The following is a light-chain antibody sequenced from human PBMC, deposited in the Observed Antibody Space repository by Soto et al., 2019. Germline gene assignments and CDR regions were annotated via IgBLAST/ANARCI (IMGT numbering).Light chain of an antibody. CDR3: QSYDSSLSGYV. J-gene: IGLJ1*01. CDR2: GNS. CDR1: SSNSGAGYD. V-gene: IGLV1-40*01. Sequence: QSVLTQPPSVSGAPGQRVTISCTGSSSNSGAGYDVHWYQQLPGSAPKLLIYGNSNRPSGVPDRFSGSKSGTSASLAITGLQAEDEADYYCQSYDSSLSGYVFGPGTKLTVL.